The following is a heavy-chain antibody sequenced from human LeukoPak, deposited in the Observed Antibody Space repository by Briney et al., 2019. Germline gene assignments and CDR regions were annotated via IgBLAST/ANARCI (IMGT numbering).Heavy chain of an antibody. J-gene: IGHJ5*02. CDR1: GFTFTISA. D-gene: IGHD2-2*02. CDR2: IVVGSGNT. CDR3: AAVGCSSTSCYTAGQLRFDP. V-gene: IGHV1-58*01. Sequence: ASVNVSCKASGFTFTISAVQWVRQARGQRLEWIGWIVVGSGNTNYAQKFQERVTITRDMSTSTAYMELSSLRSEDTAVYYCAAVGCSSTSCYTAGQLRFDPWGQGTLVTVSS.